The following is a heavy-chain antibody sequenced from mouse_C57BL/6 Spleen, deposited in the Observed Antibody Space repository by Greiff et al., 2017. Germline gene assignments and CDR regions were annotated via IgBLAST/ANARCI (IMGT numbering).Heavy chain of an antibody. J-gene: IGHJ2*01. CDR3: ARGYYGSSYVYYFDY. Sequence: VQLQQPGAELVRPGTSVKLSCKASGYTFTSYWMHWVKQRPGQGLEWIGVIDPSDSYTNYNQKFKGKATLTVDTSSSTAYMQLSSLTSEDSAVYYCARGYYGSSYVYYFDYWGQGTTLTGSS. V-gene: IGHV1-59*01. CDR2: IDPSDSYT. D-gene: IGHD1-1*01. CDR1: GYTFTSYW.